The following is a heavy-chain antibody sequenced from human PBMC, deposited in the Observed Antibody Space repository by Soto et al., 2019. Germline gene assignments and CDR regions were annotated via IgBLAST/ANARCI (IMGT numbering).Heavy chain of an antibody. V-gene: IGHV4-59*01. CDR1: GGSISSYY. CDR3: ARTRLDDFWSGYYPTTYYYYGMDV. D-gene: IGHD3-3*01. CDR2: IYYSGST. J-gene: IGHJ6*02. Sequence: SETLSLTCTVSGGSISSYYWSWIRQPPGKGLEWIGYIYYSGSTNYNPSLKSRVTISVDTSKNQFSLKLSSVTAADTAVYYCARTRLDDFWSGYYPTTYYYYGMDVWGQGTTVTFCS.